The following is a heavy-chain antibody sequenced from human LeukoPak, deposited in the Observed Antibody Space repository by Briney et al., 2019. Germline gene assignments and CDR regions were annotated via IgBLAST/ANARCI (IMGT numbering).Heavy chain of an antibody. CDR2: ISSGGDII. J-gene: IGHJ6*02. D-gene: IGHD1-1*01. CDR3: AKDVGPGTYGMDV. Sequence: GGSLRLSCAASGFTFSDFYMSWIRQAPGKGLEWVSYISSGGDIIYYADSVKGRFTISRDNAKNSLYLQMNSLRAEDTALYYCAKDVGPGTYGMDVWGQGTTITVSS. CDR1: GFTFSDFY. V-gene: IGHV3-11*01.